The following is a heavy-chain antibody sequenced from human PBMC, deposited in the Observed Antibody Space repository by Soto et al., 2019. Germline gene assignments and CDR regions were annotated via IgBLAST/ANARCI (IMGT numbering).Heavy chain of an antibody. CDR3: GKGGGGRYFDWFYFDY. Sequence: EVQLLESGGGLVQPGGSLRLSCAASGFTFSSYAMSWVRQAPGKGLEWVSAISGSGGSTYYADSVKGRFTISRDNSKNPLNLQMNSLRAGDTAVYYCGKGGGGRYFDWFYFDYWGQGTLVTVSS. CDR2: ISGSGGST. V-gene: IGHV3-23*01. J-gene: IGHJ4*02. D-gene: IGHD3-9*01. CDR1: GFTFSSYA.